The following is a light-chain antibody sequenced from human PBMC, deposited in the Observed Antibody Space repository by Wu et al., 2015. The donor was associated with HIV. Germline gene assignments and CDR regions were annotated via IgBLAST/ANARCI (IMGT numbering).Light chain of an antibody. CDR3: QQYGTSLLT. J-gene: IGKJ4*01. V-gene: IGKV1-5*01. Sequence: DIRMTQSPSSLSASVGDRVTITCRASQTIGDWLAWYQQKPGKAPKLLLSAASRLEIGVPDSFSGSGSGTDFTLTISSLRPEDFAVYYCQQYGTSLLTFGGGTKVEIK. CDR2: AAS. CDR1: QTIGDW.